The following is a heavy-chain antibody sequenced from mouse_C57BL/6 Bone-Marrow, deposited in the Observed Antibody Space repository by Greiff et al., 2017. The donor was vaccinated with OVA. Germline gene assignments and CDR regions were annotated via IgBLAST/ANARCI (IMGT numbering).Heavy chain of an antibody. D-gene: IGHD2-4*01. V-gene: IGHV14-4*01. CDR2: IYPENGDT. CDR3: TTGLYDYGNFDY. Sequence: VQLQQSGAELVRPGASVKLSCTASGFNIKDDYMHWVKQRPEQGLEWIGWIYPENGDTEYASKFQGKATITADTSSNTAYLQLSSLTSEDTAVYYCTTGLYDYGNFDYWGQGTTLTVSS. J-gene: IGHJ2*01. CDR1: GFNIKDDY.